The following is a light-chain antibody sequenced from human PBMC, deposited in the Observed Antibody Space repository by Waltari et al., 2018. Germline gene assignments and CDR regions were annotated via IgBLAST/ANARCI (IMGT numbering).Light chain of an antibody. V-gene: IGLV1-44*01. CDR3: AAWDDSLNGLYV. Sequence: QSVLTQPPSASGTPGQTVTIACYGRSSNIGSNTVNWYQQLPGTAPKLLSYSNIQRPSGVPDRISGSKSGTSASLAISGLQSEDEGDYYCAAWDDSLNGLYVFGTGTKVTVL. CDR2: SNI. J-gene: IGLJ1*01. CDR1: SSNIGSNT.